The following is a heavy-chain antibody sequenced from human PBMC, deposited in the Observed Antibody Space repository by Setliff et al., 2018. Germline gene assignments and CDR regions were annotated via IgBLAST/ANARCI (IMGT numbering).Heavy chain of an antibody. CDR1: GGSISSGGYY. J-gene: IGHJ4*02. V-gene: IGHV4-31*03. CDR2: IYYSGSTS. D-gene: IGHD5-18*01. Sequence: PSETLSLTCTVSGGSISSGGYYWSWIRQHPGKGLEWIGYIYYSGSTSYYNPSLMSRVTISVDTPKNQFSLELRSVTAADTAVYYCARLPPLHTPMALTFDYWGQGILVTVSS. CDR3: ARLPPLHTPMALTFDY.